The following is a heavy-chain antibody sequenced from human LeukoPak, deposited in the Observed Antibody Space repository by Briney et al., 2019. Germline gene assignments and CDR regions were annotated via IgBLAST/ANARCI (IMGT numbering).Heavy chain of an antibody. J-gene: IGHJ6*03. CDR2: INHSGST. V-gene: IGHV4-34*01. CDR1: GGSLSGYY. CDR3: ARRGDCSSTTCSGYMVV. Sequence: PSETLSLTCAVYGGSLSGYYWSWIRQPPGKGLEWIGEINHSGSTTYNPSLKSRVTISVDTSKKQLSLKMSSVTAADTAVYYCARRGDCSSTTCSGYMVVWSKGTTVTVSS. D-gene: IGHD2-2*01.